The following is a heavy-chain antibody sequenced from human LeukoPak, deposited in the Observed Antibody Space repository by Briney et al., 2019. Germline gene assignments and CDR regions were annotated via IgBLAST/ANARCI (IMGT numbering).Heavy chain of an antibody. J-gene: IGHJ4*02. V-gene: IGHV4-4*02. CDR3: ARAVGYCSSTSCWPY. CDR2: IYHSGST. Sequence: PSGTLSLTCAVSGGSISSSNWWSWVRQPPGKGLEWIGEIYHSGSTNYNPSLKSRVTISVDKSKNQFSLKLSSVTAADTAVYYCARAVGYCSSTSCWPYWGQGTLVTVSP. CDR1: GGSISSSNW. D-gene: IGHD2-2*01.